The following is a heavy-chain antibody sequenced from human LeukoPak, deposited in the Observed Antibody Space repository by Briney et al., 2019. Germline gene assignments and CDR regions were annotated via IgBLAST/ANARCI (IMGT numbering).Heavy chain of an antibody. J-gene: IGHJ4*02. CDR3: ARDGSSGYAPYFDY. Sequence: GGSLRLSCAASGFTFSSYGMSWVRQAPGKGLEWVSAISGSGGSTYYADSVKGRFTISRDNAKNSLYLQMNSLRAEDTAVYYCARDGSSGYAPYFDYWGQGTLVTVSS. V-gene: IGHV3-23*01. D-gene: IGHD5-12*01. CDR1: GFTFSSYG. CDR2: ISGSGGST.